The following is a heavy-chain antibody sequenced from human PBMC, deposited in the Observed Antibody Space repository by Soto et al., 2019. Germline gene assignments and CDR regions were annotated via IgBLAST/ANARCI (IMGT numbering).Heavy chain of an antibody. CDR1: GFTFSSYG. D-gene: IGHD5-18*01. CDR3: AKDGGGYSYHFDY. V-gene: IGHV3-30*18. CDR2: ISYDGSNK. Sequence: QVQLVESGGGVVQPGRSLRLSCAASGFTFSSYGMHWVRQAPGKGLEWVAVISYDGSNKYYADSVKGRFTISRDNSKNTLYLQRNSLRAEDTAVYYCAKDGGGYSYHFDYWGQGTLVTVSS. J-gene: IGHJ4*02.